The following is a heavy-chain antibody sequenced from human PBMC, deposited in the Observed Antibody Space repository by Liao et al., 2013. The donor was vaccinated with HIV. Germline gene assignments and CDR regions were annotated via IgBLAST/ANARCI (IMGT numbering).Heavy chain of an antibody. Sequence: QVQLQQWGAGLLKPSETLSLTCAVYGGSFSGYYWSWIRQPPGKGRGVDWGKSIIVEAPTTTRPLKSRLTISVDTSKNQFSLKLSSVTAADTAVYYCARGFRLRLGLVDYWGQGTLVTVSS. CDR1: GGSFSGYY. J-gene: IGHJ4*02. CDR3: ARGFRLRLGLVDY. D-gene: IGHD3-16*01. V-gene: IGHV4-34*01. CDR2: SIIVEAP.